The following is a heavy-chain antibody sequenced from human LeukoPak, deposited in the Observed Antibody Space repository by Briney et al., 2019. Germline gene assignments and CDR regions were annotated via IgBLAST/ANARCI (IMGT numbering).Heavy chain of an antibody. V-gene: IGHV4-34*01. CDR3: ARSGTYSSSWYNWFDP. D-gene: IGHD6-13*01. CDR1: GGSFSGYY. J-gene: IGHJ5*02. CDR2: INHGGST. Sequence: SETLSLTCAVYGGSFSGYYWSWIRQPPGKGLEWIGEINHGGSTNYNPSLKSRVTISVDTSKNQFSLKLSSVTAADTAVYYCARSGTYSSSWYNWFDPWGQGTLVTVSS.